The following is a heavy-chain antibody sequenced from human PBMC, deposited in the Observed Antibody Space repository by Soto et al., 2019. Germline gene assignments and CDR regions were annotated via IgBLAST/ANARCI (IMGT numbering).Heavy chain of an antibody. D-gene: IGHD2-15*01. CDR2: VKGDGSST. V-gene: IGHV3-74*01. CDR1: EFTFSNHW. Sequence: GGSLRLSCVASEFTFSNHWMHWVRQGPGRGLVWVSRVKGDGSSTIYADSAKGRFTISRDNAKNTLYLQINSLRADDTAVYYCARDIVVVVAAAGPTFDPWGQGTLVTVSS. CDR3: ARDIVVVVAAAGPTFDP. J-gene: IGHJ5*02.